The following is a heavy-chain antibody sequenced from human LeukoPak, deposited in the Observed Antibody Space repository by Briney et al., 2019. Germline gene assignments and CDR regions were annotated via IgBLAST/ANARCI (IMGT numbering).Heavy chain of an antibody. Sequence: SETLSLTCTVSGGSISSYYWSWIRQPPGKGLEWIGEINHSGSTNYNPSLKSRVTISVDTSKNQFSLKLSSVTAADTAVYYCARGKRDGYNYPYYYYMDVWGKGTTVTVSS. CDR3: ARGKRDGYNYPYYYYMDV. CDR2: INHSGST. CDR1: GGSISSYY. J-gene: IGHJ6*03. D-gene: IGHD5-24*01. V-gene: IGHV4-34*01.